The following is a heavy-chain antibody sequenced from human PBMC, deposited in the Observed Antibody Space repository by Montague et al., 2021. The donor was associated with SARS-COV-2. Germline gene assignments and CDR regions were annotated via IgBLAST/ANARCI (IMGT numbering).Heavy chain of an antibody. CDR2: IYYSGST. CDR3: ARFPYYYDSSGSFDY. CDR1: GGSINSSSYY. Sequence: SETLSLTCTVSGGSINSSSYYWGWIRQPPGKGLEWIGSIYYSGSTYYNPSLKSRVTISVDTSKNQFSLKLSPVTAADTAVYYCARFPYYYDSSGSFDYWGQGTLVTVSS. D-gene: IGHD3-22*01. V-gene: IGHV4-39*01. J-gene: IGHJ4*02.